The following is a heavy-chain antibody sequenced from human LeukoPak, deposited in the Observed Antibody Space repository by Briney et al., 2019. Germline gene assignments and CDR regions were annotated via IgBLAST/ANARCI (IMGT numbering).Heavy chain of an antibody. V-gene: IGHV3-7*01. CDR3: ARDSSDNHYYYGMDV. D-gene: IGHD1-1*01. CDR1: GFTFSSYW. J-gene: IGHJ6*02. Sequence: HPGGSLRLSCAASGFTFSSYWMSWVRQAPGKGLEWVANIKQDGSEKYYVDSEKGRFTISRDNAKNSLYLQMNSLRAEDTAVYYCARDSSDNHYYYGMDVWGQGTTVTVSS. CDR2: IKQDGSEK.